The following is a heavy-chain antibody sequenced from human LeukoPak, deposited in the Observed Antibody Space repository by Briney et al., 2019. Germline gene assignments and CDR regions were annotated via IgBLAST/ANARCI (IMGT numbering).Heavy chain of an antibody. D-gene: IGHD5-18*01. CDR3: ARSQGYGYYYYYYYYMDV. J-gene: IGHJ6*03. V-gene: IGHV3-21*01. Sequence: PGGSLRLSCSASGFTFSDYSVNWVRQAPGKGLEWVSSITSGSSFIYYADSVKGRFTISRDNAKNTLYLQMNSLRAEDTAVYYCARSQGYGYYYYYYYYMDVWGKGTTVTVSS. CDR1: GFTFSDYS. CDR2: ITSGSSFI.